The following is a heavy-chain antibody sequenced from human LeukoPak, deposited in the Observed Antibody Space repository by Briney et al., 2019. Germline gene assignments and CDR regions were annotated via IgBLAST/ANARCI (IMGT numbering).Heavy chain of an antibody. Sequence: TGGSLRLSCAASGFTFSSYEMNWVRQAPGKGLEGVSYISSSGSTIYYADSVKGRFTISRDNAKNSLYLQMNSLRAEDTAVYYCAREGSSNDAFDIWGQGTMVTVSS. D-gene: IGHD3-10*01. V-gene: IGHV3-48*03. CDR1: GFTFSSYE. J-gene: IGHJ3*02. CDR2: ISSSGSTI. CDR3: AREGSSNDAFDI.